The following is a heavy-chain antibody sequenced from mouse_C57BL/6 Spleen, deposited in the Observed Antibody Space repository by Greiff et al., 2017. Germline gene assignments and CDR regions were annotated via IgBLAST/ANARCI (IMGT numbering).Heavy chain of an antibody. J-gene: IGHJ1*03. Sequence: QVQLQQSGAELARPGASVKLSCKASGYTFTSYGISWVKQRTGQGLEWIGEIYPRSGNTYYNEKFKGKATLTADKSSSTAYMELRSLTAEDSAVYFCARRGGSYWYVDVWGTGTTVTVSS. CDR1: GYTFTSYG. V-gene: IGHV1-81*01. CDR2: IYPRSGNT. D-gene: IGHD1-1*02. CDR3: ARRGGSYWYVDV.